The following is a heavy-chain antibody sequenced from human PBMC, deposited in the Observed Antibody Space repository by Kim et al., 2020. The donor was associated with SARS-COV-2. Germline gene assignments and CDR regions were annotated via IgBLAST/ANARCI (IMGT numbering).Heavy chain of an antibody. J-gene: IGHJ6*02. CDR3: GRGHGVYYYYGMDV. CDR2: INHSGST. Sequence: SETLSLTCAVYGGSFSGYYWSWIRQPPGKGLEWIGEINHSGSTNYNTSLKSRVTISVDTTKKQFSLKLSSWTAADTAVYYCGRGHGVYYYYGMDVWGQGTTVTVSS. V-gene: IGHV4-34*01. CDR1: GGSFSGYY.